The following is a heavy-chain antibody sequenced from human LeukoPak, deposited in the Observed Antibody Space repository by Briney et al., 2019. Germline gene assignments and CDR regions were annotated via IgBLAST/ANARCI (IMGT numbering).Heavy chain of an antibody. V-gene: IGHV4-59*01. CDR2: IYNSGIT. CDR3: ARAIYYGSGSYPYDY. CDR1: GGSISSYY. D-gene: IGHD3-10*01. Sequence: PSETLSLTCIVSGGSISSYYWSWIRQPPGKGLEWIGYIYNSGITNHNPSLKSRVTISVDTSKNQFSLKLSSVTAADTAVYYCARAIYYGSGSYPYDYWGQGTLVTVSS. J-gene: IGHJ4*02.